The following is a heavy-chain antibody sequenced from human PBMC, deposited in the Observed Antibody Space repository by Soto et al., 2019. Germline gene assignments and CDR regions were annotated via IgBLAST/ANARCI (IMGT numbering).Heavy chain of an antibody. CDR3: ARGGSSWSAEYYQH. V-gene: IGHV1-18*01. J-gene: IGHJ1*01. CDR1: GYTFTNYG. D-gene: IGHD6-13*01. CDR2: ISGYNGNT. Sequence: QVQLVQSRVEVKKPGASVKLSCKASGYTFTNYGISWVRQAPGQGPEWMGWISGYNGNTKYAQTLQGRVTMTTDTSTSTVYMELRSLRLDDTAVYYCARGGSSWSAEYYQHLGQGTLVIVSS.